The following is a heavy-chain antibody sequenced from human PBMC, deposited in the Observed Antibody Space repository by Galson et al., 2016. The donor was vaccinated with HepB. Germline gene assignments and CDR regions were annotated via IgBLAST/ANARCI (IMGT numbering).Heavy chain of an antibody. D-gene: IGHD3-16*01. J-gene: IGHJ4*02. CDR1: GFTFSSYG. Sequence: SLRLSCAASGFTFSSYGMHWVRQAPGKGLEWVAVISYDGSNKNYSDSVKGRFTISRDNSKNTLYLQMNSLRAEDTAVYYCAKKLRNYYVWGNLDHWGQGTLVTVSS. CDR3: AKKLRNYYVWGNLDH. V-gene: IGHV3-30*18. CDR2: ISYDGSNK.